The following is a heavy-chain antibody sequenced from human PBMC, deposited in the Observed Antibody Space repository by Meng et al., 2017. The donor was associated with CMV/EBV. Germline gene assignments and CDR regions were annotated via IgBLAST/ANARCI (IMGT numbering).Heavy chain of an antibody. V-gene: IGHV4-31*02. J-gene: IGHJ5*02. CDR3: ARTGIAAAGHNWFDP. Sequence: GSISSGGYYWGWIRQHPGKGLEWIGYIYYSGSTYYNPSLKSRVTISVDTSKNQFSLKLSSVTAADTAVYYCARTGIAAAGHNWFDPWGQGTLVTVSS. D-gene: IGHD6-13*01. CDR1: GSISSGGYY. CDR2: IYYSGST.